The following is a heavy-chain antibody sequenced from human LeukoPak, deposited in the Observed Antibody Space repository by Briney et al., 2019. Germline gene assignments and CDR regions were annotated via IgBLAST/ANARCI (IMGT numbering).Heavy chain of an antibody. CDR3: ASLPKYGNALKAFDI. Sequence: SETLSLTCTVSGGSVSSGSYYWGWIRQPPGKGLEWIGSMSYGGNSYFNPSLKSRVTISVDTSKNQFSVKLNSVTAADTAVYYCASLPKYGNALKAFDIWGQGTWVAVSS. V-gene: IGHV4-39*01. CDR2: MSYGGNS. J-gene: IGHJ3*02. CDR1: GGSVSSGSYY. D-gene: IGHD6-6*01.